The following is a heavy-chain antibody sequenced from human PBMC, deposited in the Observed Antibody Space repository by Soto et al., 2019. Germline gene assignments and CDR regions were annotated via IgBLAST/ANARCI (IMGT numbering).Heavy chain of an antibody. Sequence: GGSLRLSSAASGFTFSSYAMTWVRQDPGKGLEWVSSISGSGGTTSYADSVKGRFTISRDISKNTLYVQMNSLRAEDTAVYFCAKGASNGIAGHIDYWGPGTLVTVSS. V-gene: IGHV3-23*01. CDR1: GFTFSSYA. J-gene: IGHJ4*02. CDR3: AKGASNGIAGHIDY. D-gene: IGHD6-13*01. CDR2: ISGSGGTT.